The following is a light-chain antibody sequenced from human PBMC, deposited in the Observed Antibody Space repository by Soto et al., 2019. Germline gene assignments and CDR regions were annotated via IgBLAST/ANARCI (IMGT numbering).Light chain of an antibody. V-gene: IGKV3-11*01. Sequence: EIVLTQSPATLSLSPGERATLSCRASQSVSSYLAWYQQKRGQAPRLLIYDASNRATGIPARFSGSGSGTDFTLTISSLESEDFAVYYCQQRSNWPLAFGGGNKVEIK. J-gene: IGKJ4*01. CDR1: QSVSSY. CDR2: DAS. CDR3: QQRSNWPLA.